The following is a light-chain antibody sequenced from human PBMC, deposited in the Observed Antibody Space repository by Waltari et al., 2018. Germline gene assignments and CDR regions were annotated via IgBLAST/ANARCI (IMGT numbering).Light chain of an antibody. V-gene: IGKV1-5*03. CDR3: QQYYSYLRT. J-gene: IGKJ1*01. Sequence: DIQMTQSPSTLSASVGDRVTITCRASHTISTWLAWYQQKPGKAPRLFIYKASTLESGVPSRFSGSGSGTEFTLTISSLHPDDFATYYCQQYYSYLRTFGQGTKVEIK. CDR1: HTISTW. CDR2: KAS.